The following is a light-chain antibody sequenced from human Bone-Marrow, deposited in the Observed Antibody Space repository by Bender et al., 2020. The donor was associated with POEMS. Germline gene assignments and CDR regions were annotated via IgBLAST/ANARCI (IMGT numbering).Light chain of an antibody. J-gene: IGLJ2*01. CDR1: ASDVGGYNY. CDR3: PSYTGNGVV. CDR2: DFT. Sequence: QSALTQPASVSGFPGQSITISCTGTASDVGGYNYVSWDQVSPGKAPKLLIFDFTDRPSDVSRRFSVSKSGSTATLTISGLQAEDEADYYCPSYTGNGVVFGGGTRLTVL. V-gene: IGLV2-14*03.